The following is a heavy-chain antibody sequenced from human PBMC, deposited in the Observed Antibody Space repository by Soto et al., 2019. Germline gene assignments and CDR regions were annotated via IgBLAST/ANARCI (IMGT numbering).Heavy chain of an antibody. CDR3: ARGSGRVGGNPRRYFDY. V-gene: IGHV1-18*01. CDR1: GYTFTSYG. J-gene: IGHJ4*02. CDR2: ISAYNGNT. D-gene: IGHD2-15*01. Sequence: ASVKVSCKASGYTFTSYGISWVRQAPGQGLEWMGWISAYNGNTNYAQKLQGRVTMTTDTSTSTAYMELRSLRSDDTAVYYCARGSGRVGGNPRRYFDYWGQGTLVTVSS.